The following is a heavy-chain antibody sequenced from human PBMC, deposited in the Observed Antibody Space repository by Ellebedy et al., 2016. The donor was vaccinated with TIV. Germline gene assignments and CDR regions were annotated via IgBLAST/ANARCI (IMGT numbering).Heavy chain of an antibody. V-gene: IGHV3-23*01. CDR3: ARDLDKSSGWYGGAAY. CDR1: GFTFSNYA. J-gene: IGHJ4*02. Sequence: GESLKISCAASGFTFSNYAMNWVRQAPGKGLEWVSGISGSGSDTYYADSVKGRFTISRDNSMTTLYLEMNSLRAEDTAVYYCARDLDKSSGWYGGAAYWGQGTLVTVSS. CDR2: ISGSGSDT. D-gene: IGHD6-19*01.